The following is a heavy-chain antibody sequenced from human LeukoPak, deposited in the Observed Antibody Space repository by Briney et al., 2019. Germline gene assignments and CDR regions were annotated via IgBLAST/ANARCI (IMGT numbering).Heavy chain of an antibody. CDR2: INHSGST. J-gene: IGHJ5*02. CDR3: ARGCWFDP. V-gene: IGHV4-34*01. Sequence: PSETLSLTCAVYGGSFSGYYWSWIRQPPGKGLEWIGEINHSGSTNYNPSLKSRVTISVDTSKNQFSLKLSPVTAADTAVYYCARGCWFDPWGQGTLVTVSS. CDR1: GGSFSGYY.